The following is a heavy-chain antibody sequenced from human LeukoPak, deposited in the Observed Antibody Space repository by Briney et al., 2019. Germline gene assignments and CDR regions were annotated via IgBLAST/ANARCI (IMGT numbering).Heavy chain of an antibody. CDR1: GGSVSSTNW. CDR2: VHLDGRT. Sequence: PSGTLSLTCAVSGGSVSSTNWWTWFRQPPGKGLEWIGEVHLDGRTNYNPSLTGRLTMSVDPYENHISLKLTSVTAADTAVYYCAREGGFYRPLDYSGQGTLVTVSS. D-gene: IGHD3-3*01. CDR3: AREGGFYRPLDY. V-gene: IGHV4-4*02. J-gene: IGHJ4*02.